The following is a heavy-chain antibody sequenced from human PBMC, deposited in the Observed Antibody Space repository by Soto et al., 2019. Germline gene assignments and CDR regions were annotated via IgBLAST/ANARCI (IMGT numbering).Heavy chain of an antibody. Sequence: QVQLQESGPGLVKPSGTLSLTCAVSSGSISSRNWWSWVRQPPGKGLEWIGEIYQSGSTNYNPSLKSRVTIAVNKSKNQFSLNLSSVTAADTAVYYCASREFGVDDFDIWGQGTMVIVSS. V-gene: IGHV4-4*02. J-gene: IGHJ3*02. D-gene: IGHD3-3*01. CDR1: SGSISSRNW. CDR3: ASREFGVDDFDI. CDR2: IYQSGST.